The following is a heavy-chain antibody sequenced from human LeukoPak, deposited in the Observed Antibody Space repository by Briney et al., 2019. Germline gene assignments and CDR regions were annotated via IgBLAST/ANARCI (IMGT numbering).Heavy chain of an antibody. J-gene: IGHJ4*02. CDR3: ARVKGIWFGEFDY. CDR1: GFTFYDYG. CDR2: INWNGGNT. Sequence: PGGSLTLSCAASGFTFYDYGMIGVRQAPGKGLEGVTGINWNGGNTGHADSVKGRFTIFRDNAKNSLYLQMNSLRAEDTALYYCARVKGIWFGEFDYWGQGTLVTVSS. D-gene: IGHD3-10*01. V-gene: IGHV3-20*04.